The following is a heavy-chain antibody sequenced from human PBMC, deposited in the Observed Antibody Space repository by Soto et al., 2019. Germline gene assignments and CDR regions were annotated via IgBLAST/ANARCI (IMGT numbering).Heavy chain of an antibody. CDR1: GFTFSDHY. CDR2: IRNKANSYTT. Sequence: GGSLRLSCAAFGFTFSDHYMDWVRQAPGKGLEWVGRIRNKANSYTTEYAASVKGRFTISRDDSKNSLFLQMYSLKTEDTAVYYCSRAGILTTPYYFDYWGRGTLVTVSS. CDR3: SRAGILTTPYYFDY. J-gene: IGHJ4*01. D-gene: IGHD4-4*01. V-gene: IGHV3-72*01.